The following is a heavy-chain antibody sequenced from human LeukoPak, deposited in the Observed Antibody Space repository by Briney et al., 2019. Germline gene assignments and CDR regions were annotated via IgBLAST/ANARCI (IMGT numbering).Heavy chain of an antibody. CDR2: ISGSGYST. J-gene: IGHJ4*02. V-gene: IGHV3-23*01. Sequence: GGSLRLSCAASGFTFSSYAMSWVRQAPGKGLEWVSTISGSGYSTYYADSVKGRFTISRDNSRNTLYLRMNSLRAEDTAIYYCAKDVTRGSSWYLYFDYWGQGTLVTVSS. CDR1: GFTFSSYA. D-gene: IGHD6-13*01. CDR3: AKDVTRGSSWYLYFDY.